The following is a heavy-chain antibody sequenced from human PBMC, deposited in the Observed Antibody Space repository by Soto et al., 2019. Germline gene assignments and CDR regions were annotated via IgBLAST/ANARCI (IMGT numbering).Heavy chain of an antibody. CDR2: ISSSSSYT. CDR1: GFTFSDYY. J-gene: IGHJ4*02. D-gene: IGHD6-19*01. V-gene: IGHV3-11*06. Sequence: QVQLVESGGGLVKPGGSLRLSCAASGFTFSDYYMSWIRRAPGKGREWVSYISSSSSYTNYADSVKGRFTISRDNAKNSLYLQMNSLRAEDTAVYYCARDVSLTVGIAVDWGQGTLVTVSS. CDR3: ARDVSLTVGIAVD.